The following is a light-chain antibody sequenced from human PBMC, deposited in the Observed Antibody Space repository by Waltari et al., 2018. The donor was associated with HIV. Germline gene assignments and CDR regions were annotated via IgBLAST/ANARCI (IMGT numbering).Light chain of an antibody. V-gene: IGLV1-47*01. CDR2: RAN. CDR3: AAWDDSLSGLYV. J-gene: IGLJ1*01. Sequence: QSVLTQPPSASGTPGQRVTISCSGSSSNIGGNFVYWYQQLPGTAPKLLIYRANQRPSGVPDRFSGSKSGTSASLAINGLRSEDEADYYCAAWDDSLSGLYVFGTGTKVTVL. CDR1: SSNIGGNF.